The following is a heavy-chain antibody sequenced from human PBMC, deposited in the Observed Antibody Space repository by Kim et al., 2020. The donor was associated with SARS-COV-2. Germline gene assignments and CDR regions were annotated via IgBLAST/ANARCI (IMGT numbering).Heavy chain of an antibody. Sequence: YQNSVNGRFTISRDNSKNTLYLQMYSLRSEDTAVYYCAREARFEGWYYDFWGRGTPVIVSS. V-gene: IGHV3-30*03. J-gene: IGHJ2*01. D-gene: IGHD6-6*01. CDR3: AREARFEGWYYDF.